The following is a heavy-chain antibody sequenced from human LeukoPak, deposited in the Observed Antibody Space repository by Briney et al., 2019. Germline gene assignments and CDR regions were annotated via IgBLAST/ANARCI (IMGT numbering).Heavy chain of an antibody. Sequence: ASVKVSCKASGGTFSSYAISWVRQAPGQGLEWMGGIIPIFGTANYAQKFQGSVTITADESTSTAYMELSSLRSEDTAVYYCARDRADRGYSGCYFDYWGQGTLVTVSS. CDR1: GGTFSSYA. D-gene: IGHD5-12*01. CDR2: IIPIFGTA. J-gene: IGHJ4*02. V-gene: IGHV1-69*13. CDR3: ARDRADRGYSGCYFDY.